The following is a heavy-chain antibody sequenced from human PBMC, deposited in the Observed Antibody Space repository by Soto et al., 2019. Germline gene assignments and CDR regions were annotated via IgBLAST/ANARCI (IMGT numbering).Heavy chain of an antibody. CDR2: IYYSGST. CDR1: GGSISSYY. CDR3: ARAVGYCSSTSCYANWFDP. D-gene: IGHD2-2*01. Sequence: SETLSLTCTVSGGSISSYYWGWIRQPPGKGLEWIGYIYYSGSTNYNPSLKSRVTISVDTSKNHFSLKMSSVTAADTAVYYSARAVGYCSSTSCYANWFDPWGQGTLVTVSS. J-gene: IGHJ5*02. V-gene: IGHV4-59*01.